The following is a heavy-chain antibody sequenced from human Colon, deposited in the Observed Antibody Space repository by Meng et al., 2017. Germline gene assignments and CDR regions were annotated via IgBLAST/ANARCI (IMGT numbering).Heavy chain of an antibody. Sequence: GGSLRLSCAASGFTFSDSAMHWCRQSPGKGLEWVALTSHDETDKFYADSVKGRFTISRDNSNNTLYLQMDSPRPEDTAVYFCARGLNIPRFYDDWGRGTLVTVSS. CDR3: ARGLNIPRFYDD. J-gene: IGHJ4*02. CDR1: GFTFSDSA. D-gene: IGHD2/OR15-2a*01. V-gene: IGHV3-30*01. CDR2: TSHDETDK.